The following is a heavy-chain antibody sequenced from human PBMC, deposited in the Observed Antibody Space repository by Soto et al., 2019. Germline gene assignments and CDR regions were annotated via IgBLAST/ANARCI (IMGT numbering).Heavy chain of an antibody. CDR1: GYTFTNYA. D-gene: IGHD3-22*01. V-gene: IGHV1-3*01. CDR2: INGGNGKT. Sequence: GASVKVSCKASGYTFTNYAIHWVRQAPGQRLEWMGWINGGNGKTKYSQKFQGRVTFTRDTSATTSYMELSSLRSEDTAVYYCARELPSGYPYYFDYWGQGTLVTVSS. CDR3: ARELPSGYPYYFDY. J-gene: IGHJ4*02.